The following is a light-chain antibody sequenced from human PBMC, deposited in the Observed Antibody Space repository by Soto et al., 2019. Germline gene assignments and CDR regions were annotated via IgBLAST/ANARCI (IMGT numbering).Light chain of an antibody. J-gene: IGKJ3*01. CDR1: HSVSTS. V-gene: IGKV3-11*01. CDR2: DAS. Sequence: EIVLTQSPATLSLSPGERATLSCRASHSVSTSLAGYQQKPGQAPRLLIYDASNRATGIPARFSGSGSGTDFTLTIGSLEPEDFAVYYWQQRSTWPPFTFGPGTKVDMK. CDR3: QQRSTWPPFT.